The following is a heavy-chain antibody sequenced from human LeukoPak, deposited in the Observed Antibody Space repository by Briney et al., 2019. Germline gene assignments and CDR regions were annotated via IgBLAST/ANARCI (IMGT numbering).Heavy chain of an antibody. Sequence: GGSLRLSCAASGFTFSSYAMSWVRQAPGKGLEWVSAISGSGGSTYYADSVKGRFTISRDNSKNKLYLQMNSLRAEDTAVYYCAKEVLLWFGELFRWFDAWGQGTLVTVSA. J-gene: IGHJ5*02. CDR2: ISGSGGST. CDR3: AKEVLLWFGELFRWFDA. V-gene: IGHV3-23*01. CDR1: GFTFSSYA. D-gene: IGHD3-10*01.